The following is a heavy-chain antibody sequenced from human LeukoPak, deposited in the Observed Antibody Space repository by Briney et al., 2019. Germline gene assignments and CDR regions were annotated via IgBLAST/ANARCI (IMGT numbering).Heavy chain of an antibody. D-gene: IGHD6-19*01. V-gene: IGHV3-23*01. CDR1: GFTFSTYA. Sequence: GGSLRLSCAASGFTFSTYAMSWVRQAPGRGLEWVSAVSDSGSGTYYADSVKGRFTVSRDNSKNTLYLQMTSLRAEDTALYYCAKGKGSSGWYDWGQGTLVTVSS. CDR2: VSDSGSGT. J-gene: IGHJ4*02. CDR3: AKGKGSSGWYD.